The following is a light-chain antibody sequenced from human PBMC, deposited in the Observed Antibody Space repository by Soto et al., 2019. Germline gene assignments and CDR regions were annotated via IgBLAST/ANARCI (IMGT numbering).Light chain of an antibody. CDR1: SSNIGSHV. Sequence: QSVLTQPPSASGTPGQRVTISCSGSSSNIGSHVVYWYQQLAGTAPKLLMYNNNQRTSGVPDRLSGSKSGTSASLVISGLQSEDEADYYCAVWDDSLDGWVFGGGTKLTVL. CDR2: NNN. J-gene: IGLJ3*02. V-gene: IGLV1-44*01. CDR3: AVWDDSLDGWV.